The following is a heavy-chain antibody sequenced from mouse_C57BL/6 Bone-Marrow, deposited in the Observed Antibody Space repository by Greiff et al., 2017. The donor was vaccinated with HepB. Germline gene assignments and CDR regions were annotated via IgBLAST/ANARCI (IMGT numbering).Heavy chain of an antibody. V-gene: IGHV1-69*01. CDR2: IDPSDSYT. CDR1: GYTFTSYW. Sequence: QVQLQQPGAELVMPGASVKLSCKASGYTFTSYWMHWVKQRPGQGLEWIGEIDPSDSYTNYNQKFKGKSTLTVDKSSSTDYMQLSSLTSEDSAVYYCARGSLPAYWGQGTLVTVSA. J-gene: IGHJ3*01. CDR3: ARGSLPAY.